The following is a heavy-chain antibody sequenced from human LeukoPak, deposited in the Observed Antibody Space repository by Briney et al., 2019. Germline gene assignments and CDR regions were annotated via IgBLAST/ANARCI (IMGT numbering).Heavy chain of an antibody. CDR1: GYTFTSYY. D-gene: IGHD1-26*01. CDR3: ARDLAEVIVGSTGVDY. CDR2: INPSGGST. J-gene: IGHJ4*02. V-gene: IGHV1-46*01. Sequence: ASVTVSCTASGYTFTSYYMHWVRQAPGQGLEWMGIINPSGGSTSYAQKFQGRVTMTRDTSTSTVYMELSSLRSEDTAVYYCARDLAEVIVGSTGVDYWGQGTLVTVSS.